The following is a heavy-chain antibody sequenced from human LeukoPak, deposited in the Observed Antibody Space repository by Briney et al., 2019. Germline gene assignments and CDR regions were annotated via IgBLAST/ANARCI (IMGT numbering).Heavy chain of an antibody. J-gene: IGHJ5*02. Sequence: SETLSLTCTVSGGSISSGGYYWSWIRQHPGKGLEWIGYIYYSGSTYYNPSLKSRVTISVDTSKNQFSLKLSSVTAADTAVYYCARGFFRIQLWLWEGDWFDPWGQGTLVTVSS. CDR3: ARGFFRIQLWLWEGDWFDP. V-gene: IGHV4-31*03. D-gene: IGHD5-18*01. CDR2: IYYSGST. CDR1: GGSISSGGYY.